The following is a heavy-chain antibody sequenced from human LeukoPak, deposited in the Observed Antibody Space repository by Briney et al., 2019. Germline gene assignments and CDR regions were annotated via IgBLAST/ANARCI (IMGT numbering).Heavy chain of an antibody. Sequence: ASMKVSCKASGYTFTSYDINWVRQATGQELEWMGWMNPNSGNTGYAQKFQGRVTMTRNTSISTAYMELSSLRSEDTAVYYCARGVDSSSWYFDYWGQGTLVTVSS. CDR1: GYTFTSYD. CDR3: ARGVDSSSWYFDY. V-gene: IGHV1-8*01. J-gene: IGHJ4*02. CDR2: MNPNSGNT. D-gene: IGHD6-13*01.